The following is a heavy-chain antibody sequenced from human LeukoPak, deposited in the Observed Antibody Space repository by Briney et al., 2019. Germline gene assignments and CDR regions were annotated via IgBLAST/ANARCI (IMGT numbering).Heavy chain of an antibody. CDR3: ARDMNTRVTPISYAFDL. CDR2: ISSSSSTI. J-gene: IGHJ3*01. V-gene: IGHV3-48*04. Sequence: GGSLRLSCAASGFTFSSYSMNWVRQAPGKGLEWVSYISSSSSTIYYADSVKGRFTISRDNAKNSLYLQMNSLRSDDTAMYYCARDMNTRVTPISYAFDLWGQGTMVAVSS. CDR1: GFTFSSYS. D-gene: IGHD2-21*02.